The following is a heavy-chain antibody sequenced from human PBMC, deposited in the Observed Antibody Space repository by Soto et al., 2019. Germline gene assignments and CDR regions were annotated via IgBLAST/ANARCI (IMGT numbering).Heavy chain of an antibody. CDR2: IYYSGST. CDR3: ARTHCSSTSCYRLDP. CDR1: GGSISSGGYY. Sequence: PSETLSLTCTVSGGSISSGGYYWSWIRQHPGKGLEWIGYIYYSGSTYYNPSLKSRVTISVDTSKNQFSLKLSSVTAADTAVYYCARTHCSSTSCYRLDPWGQGTLVTV. J-gene: IGHJ5*02. V-gene: IGHV4-31*03. D-gene: IGHD2-2*02.